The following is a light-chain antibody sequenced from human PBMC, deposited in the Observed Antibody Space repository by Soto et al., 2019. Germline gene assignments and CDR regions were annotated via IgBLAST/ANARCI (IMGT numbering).Light chain of an antibody. CDR2: EGT. J-gene: IGLJ2*01. V-gene: IGLV2-23*01. CDR3: SSYISSDVI. Sequence: QSVLTQPASVSGSPGQSITLSCTGTSSDIGNYNLVSWYQQHPGKVPRVIIYEGTKRPSGVSNRFSGSKSGNTASLTISGLQADDEADYYCSSYISSDVIFGGGTKVTVL. CDR1: SSDIGNYNL.